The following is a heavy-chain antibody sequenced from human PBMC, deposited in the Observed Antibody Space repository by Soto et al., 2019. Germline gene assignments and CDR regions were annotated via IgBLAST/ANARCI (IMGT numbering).Heavy chain of an antibody. Sequence: EVPLVESGGGLVQPGGSLRLSCAASGFTFSDHYMDWVRQAPGKGLEWVGRSKNKADSYTTEYAASVKGRFTISRDGSENSLYLQMNSLKTEDTAVYYCTVWGSGNDFGAAWGQGILVTVSS. CDR2: SKNKADSYTT. CDR3: TVWGSGNDFGAA. D-gene: IGHD3-10*01. V-gene: IGHV3-72*01. J-gene: IGHJ1*01. CDR1: GFTFSDHY.